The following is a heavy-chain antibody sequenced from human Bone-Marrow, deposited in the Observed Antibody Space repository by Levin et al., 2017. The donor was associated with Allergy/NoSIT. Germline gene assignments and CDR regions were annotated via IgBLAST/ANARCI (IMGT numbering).Heavy chain of an antibody. CDR1: GYTFTGYY. CDR3: ASKGYYGSGREGYFDY. V-gene: IGHV1-2*06. CDR2: INPNSGGT. Sequence: GESLKISCKASGYTFTGYYMHWVRQAPGQGLEWMGRINPNSGGTNYAQKFQGRVTMTRDTSISTAYMELSRLRSDDTAVYYCASKGYYGSGREGYFDYWGQGTLVTVSS. D-gene: IGHD3-10*01. J-gene: IGHJ4*02.